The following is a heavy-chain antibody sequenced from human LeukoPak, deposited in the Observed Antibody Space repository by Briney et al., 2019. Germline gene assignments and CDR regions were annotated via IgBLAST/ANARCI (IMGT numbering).Heavy chain of an antibody. V-gene: IGHV3-21*05. J-gene: IGHJ6*02. CDR2: ISTSSSHT. CDR3: ARGHYGLDV. CDR1: GFTFNIYS. Sequence: GGSLRLSCAASGFTFNIYSMNWVRQAPGKGLEWVSYISTSSSHTDYADSVKGRFTISRDDAKDSLFLQMNSLRAEDTAVYYCARGHYGLDVWGQGTTVTVSS.